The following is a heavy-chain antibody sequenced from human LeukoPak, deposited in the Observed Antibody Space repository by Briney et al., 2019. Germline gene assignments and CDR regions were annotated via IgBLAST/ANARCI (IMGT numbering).Heavy chain of an antibody. J-gene: IGHJ4*02. CDR3: ARIIAARRRQTYYFDY. V-gene: IGHV1-46*01. Sequence: ASVKVSCKASGCTFTSYYMHWVRQAPGQGLEWMGIINPSGGSTSYAQKFQGRVTMTRDMSTSTVYMELSSLRSEDTAVYYCARIIAARRRQTYYFDYWGQGTLVTVSS. CDR1: GCTFTSYY. D-gene: IGHD6-6*01. CDR2: INPSGGST.